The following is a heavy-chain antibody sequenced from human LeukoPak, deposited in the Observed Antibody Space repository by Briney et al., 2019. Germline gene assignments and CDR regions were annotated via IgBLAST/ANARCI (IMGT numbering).Heavy chain of an antibody. V-gene: IGHV4-59*01. CDR2: IYYSGNT. CDR1: GDSISSYY. J-gene: IGHJ4*02. CDR3: ARHPSQYSGYDRIDY. Sequence: PSETLSLTCTVSGDSISSYYWSWIRQPPGKGLEWIGCIYYSGNTNYNPSLKSRVTISIDTPKNQFSLKLNSVTAADTAVYYCARHPSQYSGYDRIDYWGQGTLVTVSS. D-gene: IGHD5-12*01.